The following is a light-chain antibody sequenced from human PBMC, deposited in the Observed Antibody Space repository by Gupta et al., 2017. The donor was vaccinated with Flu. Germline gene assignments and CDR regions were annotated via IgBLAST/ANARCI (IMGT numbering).Light chain of an antibody. V-gene: IGKV2-28*01. CDR1: QSLLHEHGFTF. J-gene: IGKJ2*01. Sequence: IVMTQSPLSLAVTPGEPASISCRSSQSLLHEHGFTFLDWYLQKPGQSPQLLIYLGSNRASGVPDRFSGSESGTDFTLDISRVEAEDIGIYYCMQALQTPHTFGQWTKVEIK. CDR3: MQALQTPHT. CDR2: LGS.